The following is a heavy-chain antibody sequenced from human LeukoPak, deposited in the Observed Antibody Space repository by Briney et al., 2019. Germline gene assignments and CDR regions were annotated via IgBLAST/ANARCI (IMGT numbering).Heavy chain of an antibody. Sequence: SETLSLTCTVSGSSISSYYWSWIRQPPGKGLEWIGYIYYSGSTNYNPSLKSRVTISVDTSKNQFSLKLSSVTAADTAVYYCARDIIVVSSTYYYYYMDVWGKGTTVTVSS. V-gene: IGHV4-59*01. J-gene: IGHJ6*03. CDR1: GSSISSYY. CDR3: ARDIIVVSSTYYYYYMDV. D-gene: IGHD2-2*01. CDR2: IYYSGST.